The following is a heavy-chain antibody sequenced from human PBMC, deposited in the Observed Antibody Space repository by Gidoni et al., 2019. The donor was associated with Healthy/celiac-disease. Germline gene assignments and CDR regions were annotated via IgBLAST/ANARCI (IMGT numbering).Heavy chain of an antibody. CDR3: AKDLNDSSGYSYGT. Sequence: EVQLLESGGGLVQPGGSLRLSCAAYGFGFSSYAMSWVRQAPGKGLEWVSAISGSGGSTYYADSVKGRFTISRDNSKNTLYLQMNSLRAEDTAVYYCAKDLNDSSGYSYGTWGQGTLVTVSS. J-gene: IGHJ4*02. CDR1: GFGFSSYA. V-gene: IGHV3-23*01. D-gene: IGHD3-22*01. CDR2: ISGSGGST.